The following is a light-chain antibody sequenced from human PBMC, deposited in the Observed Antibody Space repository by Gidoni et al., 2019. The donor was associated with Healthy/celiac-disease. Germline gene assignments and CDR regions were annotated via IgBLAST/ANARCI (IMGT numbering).Light chain of an antibody. J-gene: IGKJ4*01. Sequence: EIVLTQSPGTLSLSPGERATLSCRASQSVSSSYVAWYQQKPGQAPRLLIYGASSRATGIPDRFSGSGSGTDFTLTISRLEPEDFAVYYCQQYGSSPLTFGGXTKVEIK. CDR2: GAS. CDR1: QSVSSSY. V-gene: IGKV3-20*01. CDR3: QQYGSSPLT.